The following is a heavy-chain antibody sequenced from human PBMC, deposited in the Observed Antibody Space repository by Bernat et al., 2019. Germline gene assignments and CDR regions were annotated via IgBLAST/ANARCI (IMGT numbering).Heavy chain of an antibody. CDR1: GYSFTSYW. V-gene: IGHV5-51*01. Sequence: EVQLVQSGAEVKKPGESLKISCKGSGYSFTSYWIGWVRQMPGKGLEWMGVIYPGDSDTRYSPSFQGQVTISTDKSISNAYLQWSSMKASDTAMYYCAGLSPPGVGATSFDYWGQGTLVTVSS. D-gene: IGHD1-26*01. J-gene: IGHJ4*02. CDR2: IYPGDSDT. CDR3: AGLSPPGVGATSFDY.